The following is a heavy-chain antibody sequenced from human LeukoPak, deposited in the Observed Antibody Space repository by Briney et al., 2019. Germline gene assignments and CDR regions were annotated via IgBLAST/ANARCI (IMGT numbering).Heavy chain of an antibody. D-gene: IGHD1-14*01. CDR3: TRGLAPDPGYFDS. CDR1: GLTFSSDW. V-gene: IGHV3-53*01. J-gene: IGHJ4*02. CDR2: FFTNGNT. Sequence: GGSLRLSCAASGLTFSSDWMHWVRQAPGKGLEWVSSFFTNGNTYYADSVKGRFTISRDNSKNTVYLQMNRLRAEDTAVYYCTRGLAPDPGYFDSWGQGTLVTVSS.